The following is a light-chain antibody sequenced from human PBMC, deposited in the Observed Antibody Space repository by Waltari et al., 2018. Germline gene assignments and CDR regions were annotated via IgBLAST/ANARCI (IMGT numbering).Light chain of an antibody. J-gene: IGLJ3*02. V-gene: IGLV4-69*01. CDR1: SGHSSNV. CDR2: VNSDGSH. Sequence: QLVLTQSPSASASLGASVKLTCTLSSGHSSNVVAWHQQQPEKGPRYSMKVNSDGSHSKGDDIPDRFSGSSSGAERYLTISSLQSEDEADYYCQTGGHGTWVFGGGTKLTVL. CDR3: QTGGHGTWV.